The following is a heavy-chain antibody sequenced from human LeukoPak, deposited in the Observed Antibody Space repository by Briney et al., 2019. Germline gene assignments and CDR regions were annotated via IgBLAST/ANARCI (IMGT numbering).Heavy chain of an antibody. V-gene: IGHV1-69*13. J-gene: IGHJ4*02. Sequence: SVKVSCKASGGTFSSYAISWVRQAPGQGLEWMGGIIPIFGTANYAQKFQGRVTITADGSTSTAYMELSSLRSEDTAVYYCARGRGRKYYGSGSYFNWGQGTLVTVSS. D-gene: IGHD3-10*01. CDR2: IIPIFGTA. CDR1: GGTFSSYA. CDR3: ARGRGRKYYGSGSYFN.